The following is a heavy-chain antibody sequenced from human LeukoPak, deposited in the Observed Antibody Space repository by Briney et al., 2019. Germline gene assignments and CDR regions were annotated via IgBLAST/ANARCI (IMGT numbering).Heavy chain of an antibody. CDR2: ISGSGGST. CDR3: AKRVGSYHFDS. V-gene: IGHV3-23*01. CDR1: GFTFSSYS. J-gene: IGHJ4*02. Sequence: PGGSLRLSCAASGFTFSSYSMNWVRQAPGKGLEWLSYISGSGGSTYYADSVKGRFTISRDNSKNTLYLQMNSLRAEDTALYYCAKRVGSYHFDSWGQGTLVTVSS. D-gene: IGHD3-16*02.